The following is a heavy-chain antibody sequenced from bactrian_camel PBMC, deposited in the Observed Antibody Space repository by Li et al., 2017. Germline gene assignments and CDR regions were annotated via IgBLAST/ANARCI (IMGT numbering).Heavy chain of an antibody. J-gene: IGHJ6*01. CDR1: GYMPNC. CDR2: IYTGDGKT. V-gene: IGHV3S1*01. CDR3: VKDLSVVVFVGFGH. Sequence: VQMVESGGGSVQAGGSLRLSCTVSGYMPNCMARFRQAPGKEREGVATIYTGDGKTHSVDAVKGRFTISSDHATNTLYLQLNNLEIEDTAMYYCVKDLSVVVFVGFGHWGQGTQVTVS. D-gene: IGHD7*01.